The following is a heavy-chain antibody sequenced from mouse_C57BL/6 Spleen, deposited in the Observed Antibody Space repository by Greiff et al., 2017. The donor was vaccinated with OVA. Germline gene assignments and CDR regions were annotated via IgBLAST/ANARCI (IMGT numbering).Heavy chain of an antibody. J-gene: IGHJ3*01. CDR1: GYSITSGYY. Sequence: DVHLVESGPGLVKPSQSLSLTCSVTGYSITSGYYWNWIRQFPGNKLEWMGYISYDGSNNYNPSLKNRISITRDTSKNQFFLKLNSVTTEDTATYYCASGVSYDYDSFAYWGQGTLVTVSA. CDR2: ISYDGSN. CDR3: ASGVSYDYDSFAY. V-gene: IGHV3-6*01. D-gene: IGHD2-4*01.